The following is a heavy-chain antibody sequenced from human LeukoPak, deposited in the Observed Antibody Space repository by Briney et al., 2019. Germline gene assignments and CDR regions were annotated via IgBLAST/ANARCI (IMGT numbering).Heavy chain of an antibody. V-gene: IGHV1-69*13. CDR3: ARVKYSSSSAPFHWFDP. CDR1: GGTFSSYA. D-gene: IGHD6-6*01. Sequence: GASVKVSCKASGGTFSSYAISWVRQAPGQGLEWMGGIIPIFGTANYAQKFQGRVTITADESTSTAYMELSSLRSEDTAVYYCARVKYSSSSAPFHWFDPWGQGTLVTVSS. CDR2: IIPIFGTA. J-gene: IGHJ5*02.